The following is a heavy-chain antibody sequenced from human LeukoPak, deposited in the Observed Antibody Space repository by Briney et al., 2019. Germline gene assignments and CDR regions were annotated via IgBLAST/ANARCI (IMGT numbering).Heavy chain of an antibody. CDR2: FNPEDVET. V-gene: IGHV1-24*01. CDR1: GYTLTEIS. D-gene: IGHD4-17*01. J-gene: IGHJ4*02. Sequence: GASVKVSCKVSGYTLTEISMHWVRQAPGQGLEWMGGFNPEDVETIYARSFQGRLTVTEDTSTDTAYMELSSLRTEDTAMYYCATAIVGYGDVHYFDSWGQGTLVTVSS. CDR3: ATAIVGYGDVHYFDS.